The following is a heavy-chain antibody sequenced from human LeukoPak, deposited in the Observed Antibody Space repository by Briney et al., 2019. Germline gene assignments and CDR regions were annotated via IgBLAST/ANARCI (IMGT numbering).Heavy chain of an antibody. CDR1: GFTFDDYG. Sequence: GGSLRLSCAASGFTFDDYGMSWVRQAPGKGLEWVSGINWNGGNTGYADSVKGRFTISRGNVKNSLYLQMNSLGAEDTAVYYCARWGRWLHRYYFDYWGQGTLVTVSS. CDR2: INWNGGNT. V-gene: IGHV3-20*04. D-gene: IGHD5-24*01. CDR3: ARWGRWLHRYYFDY. J-gene: IGHJ4*02.